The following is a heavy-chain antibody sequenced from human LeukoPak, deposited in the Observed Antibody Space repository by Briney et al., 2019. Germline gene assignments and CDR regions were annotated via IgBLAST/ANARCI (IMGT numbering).Heavy chain of an antibody. CDR3: AAGIQLWPFDY. J-gene: IGHJ4*02. V-gene: IGHV1-58*02. D-gene: IGHD5-18*01. Sequence: ASVKVSCTASGFAFSSSAMQWVRLARGERLEWIGWIVVGSGNTNYAQKFQERVTITRDMSTSTAYMELSSLRSEDTAVYDCAAGIQLWPFDYWGQGTLVTVSS. CDR2: IVVGSGNT. CDR1: GFAFSSSA.